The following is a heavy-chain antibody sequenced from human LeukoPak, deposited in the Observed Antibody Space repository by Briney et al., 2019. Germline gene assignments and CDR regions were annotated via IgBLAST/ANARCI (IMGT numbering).Heavy chain of an antibody. Sequence: GGSLRLSCAASGFTFSNAWMSWVRQAPGKGLEWVGRIKSKTDGGTTDYAAPVKGRFTISRDDSKNTLYLQMNSLKTEDTAVYYCTTGITMVRGVIHLIDYWGQGTLVSVSS. CDR2: IKSKTDGGTT. J-gene: IGHJ4*02. CDR1: GFTFSNAW. V-gene: IGHV3-15*01. D-gene: IGHD3-10*01. CDR3: TTGITMVRGVIHLIDY.